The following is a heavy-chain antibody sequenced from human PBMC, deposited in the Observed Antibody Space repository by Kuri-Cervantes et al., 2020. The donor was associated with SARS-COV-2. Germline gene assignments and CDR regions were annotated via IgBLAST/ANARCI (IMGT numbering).Heavy chain of an antibody. CDR1: GFTFSSYA. J-gene: IGHJ6*02. Sequence: GGSLRLSCAASGFTFSSYAMSWVRQAPGKGLEWVAVIWYDGSNKYYADSVKGRFTISRDNSKNTLYLQMNSLRAEDTAVYYCARGEVVGYYYGMDVWGQGTTVTVSS. CDR3: ARGEVVGYYYGMDV. CDR2: IWYDGSNK. D-gene: IGHD2-15*01. V-gene: IGHV3-33*08.